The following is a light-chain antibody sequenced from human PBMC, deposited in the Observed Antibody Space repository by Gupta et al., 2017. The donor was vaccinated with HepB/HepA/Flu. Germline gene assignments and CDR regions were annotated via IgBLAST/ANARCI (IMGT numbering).Light chain of an antibody. Sequence: QSALTQPASASGSPGQSITISCTGTSSDVGGYNYVSWYQQHPGKAPKLMIYDVSNRPSGVSNRFSGSKSGNTASLTISGLQAEDEADYYCSSNTSSSTPYVFGTGTKVTVL. CDR2: DVS. J-gene: IGLJ1*01. CDR1: SSDVGGYNY. V-gene: IGLV2-14*01. CDR3: SSNTSSSTPYV.